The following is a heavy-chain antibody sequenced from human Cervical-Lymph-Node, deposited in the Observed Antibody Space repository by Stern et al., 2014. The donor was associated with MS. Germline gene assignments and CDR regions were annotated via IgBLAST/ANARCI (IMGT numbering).Heavy chain of an antibody. J-gene: IGHJ5*02. CDR2: INDSGKT. V-gene: IGHV4-39*02. Sequence: QLQLQESGPGLVKPSETLSLTCTVSGGSLSTTNFLGWIRQPPGKGLEWIGSINDSGKTYYNPSLKSPVTISVDTSKRQLSLQVTSVTAADTAVYYCAREITVTTSHWFDPWGQGTLVTVSS. D-gene: IGHD4-17*01. CDR3: AREITVTTSHWFDP. CDR1: GGSLSTTNFL.